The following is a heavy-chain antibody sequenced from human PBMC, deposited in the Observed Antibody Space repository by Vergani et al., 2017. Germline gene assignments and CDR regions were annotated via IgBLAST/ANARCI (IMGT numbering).Heavy chain of an antibody. Sequence: EVQLLQSGGGVIQPGGSVRLSRAASGFTFSACPMTWVRQAPGKGVVWVSAISARYPSTYYADSVKGRFTISRDTSKNVLYLQMNSLRAEDTAVYYCARLSYDTTPYLQGGYDCWGQGTLVSVSS. CDR3: ARLSYDTTPYLQGGYDC. V-gene: IGHV3-23*01. J-gene: IGHJ4*02. CDR1: GFTFSACP. D-gene: IGHD3-22*01. CDR2: ISARYPST.